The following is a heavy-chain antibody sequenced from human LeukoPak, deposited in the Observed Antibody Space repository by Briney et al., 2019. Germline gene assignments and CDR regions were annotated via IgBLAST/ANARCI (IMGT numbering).Heavy chain of an antibody. CDR2: IYTSGST. D-gene: IGHD3-22*01. CDR1: GGSISSYY. CDR3: ARAMIVVIITTPGYFDL. J-gene: IGHJ2*01. Sequence: SETLSLTCTVSGGSISSYYWSWIRQPAGKGLEWIGRIYTSGSTNYNPSLKSRVTMSVDTSKNQFSLKLSSVTAADTAVYYCARAMIVVIITTPGYFDLWGRGTLVTVSS. V-gene: IGHV4-4*07.